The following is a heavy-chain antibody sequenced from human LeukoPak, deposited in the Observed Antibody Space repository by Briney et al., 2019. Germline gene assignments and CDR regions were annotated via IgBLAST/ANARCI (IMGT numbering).Heavy chain of an antibody. CDR2: IKQDGSEK. J-gene: IGHJ4*02. Sequence: PGGSLRLSCVASGFXFRSYWISWVRQAPGKGLEWVATIKQDGSEKYYVDSVKGRFTTSRDIAQNSLYLQMNSLRAEDTAVYFCARDAGYDLWTGYYDFWGQGTLVTVSS. CDR1: GFXFRSYW. CDR3: ARDAGYDLWTGYYDF. V-gene: IGHV3-7*05. D-gene: IGHD3/OR15-3a*01.